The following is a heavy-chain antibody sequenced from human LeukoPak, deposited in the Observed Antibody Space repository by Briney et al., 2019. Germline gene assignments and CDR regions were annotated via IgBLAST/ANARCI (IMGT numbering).Heavy chain of an antibody. CDR1: GFTFSNAW. V-gene: IGHV3-15*01. CDR3: TTDLG. CDR2: IKSKTDGETT. Sequence: PGGSLRLSCAASGFTFSNAWMNWVRQAPGKGLEWVGRIKSKTDGETTDYAAPVKGRFTISRDDSKSTLHLQMNSLKTEDTAVYYCTTDLGWGQGTLVTVSS. J-gene: IGHJ4*02.